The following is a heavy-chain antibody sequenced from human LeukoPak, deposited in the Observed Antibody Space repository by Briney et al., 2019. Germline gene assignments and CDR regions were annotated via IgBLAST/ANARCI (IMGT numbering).Heavy chain of an antibody. D-gene: IGHD3-16*01. J-gene: IGHJ5*02. CDR1: GYTFTSHD. Sequence: ASVKVSCRGSGYTFTSHDINWVRPATGQGLEWMGWMNPNSGNTGYAQKFQGRVTITRDTSISTAYMEMSSLRSEDTAVYYCARGLGDLATNWFDPWGQGTLVTVSS. CDR3: ARGLGDLATNWFDP. CDR2: MNPNSGNT. V-gene: IGHV1-8*03.